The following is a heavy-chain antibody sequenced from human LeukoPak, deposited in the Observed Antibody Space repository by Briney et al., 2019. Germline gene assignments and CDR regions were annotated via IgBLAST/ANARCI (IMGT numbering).Heavy chain of an antibody. CDR1: GGSISGNNW. V-gene: IGHV4-4*02. Sequence: SETLSLTCDVSGGSISGNNWWSWVRQPPGKGLEWIGEISHSGSTGYNSSLKSRVTISVDKSKNQFSLKLSSVTAAGTAVYYCARNMVGETTFDYWGQGTLVTVSS. CDR2: ISHSGST. D-gene: IGHD2/OR15-2a*01. CDR3: ARNMVGETTFDY. J-gene: IGHJ4*02.